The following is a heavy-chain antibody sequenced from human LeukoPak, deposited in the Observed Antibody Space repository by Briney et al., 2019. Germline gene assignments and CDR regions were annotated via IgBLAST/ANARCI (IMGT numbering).Heavy chain of an antibody. Sequence: SETLSLTCTVSGGSISSYYWSWIRQPAGKGLEWVGRIYTSGSTNYNPSLKSRVTMSVDTSKNQFSLKLSSVTAADTAVYYCARDTPPDCTNGVCSDCWGQGTLATVSS. CDR2: IYTSGST. V-gene: IGHV4-4*07. D-gene: IGHD2-8*01. CDR1: GGSISSYY. J-gene: IGHJ4*02. CDR3: ARDTPPDCTNGVCSDC.